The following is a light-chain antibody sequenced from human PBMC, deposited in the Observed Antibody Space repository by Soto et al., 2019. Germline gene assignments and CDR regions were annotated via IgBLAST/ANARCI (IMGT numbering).Light chain of an antibody. J-gene: IGLJ1*01. V-gene: IGLV2-14*01. CDR2: DVS. CDR3: SLYTSSSTLFV. CDR1: SSDVGGYNY. Sequence: QPSLEQPGSVSGSRGQWMPIYCNRTSSDVGGYNYVSWYQQHPGRAPKLMIYDVSNRPSGVSNRFSGSKSGNTASLTISGLLAEDEADYYCSLYTSSSTLFVLGTGTKVTVL.